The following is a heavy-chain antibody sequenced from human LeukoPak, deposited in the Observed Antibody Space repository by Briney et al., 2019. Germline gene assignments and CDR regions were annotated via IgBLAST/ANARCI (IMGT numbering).Heavy chain of an antibody. Sequence: GGSLRLSCAASWFTVSSNYMSWVRQAPGKGLEWVSVIYSGGSTYYADSVKGRFTISRDNSKNTLYLQMNSLRAEDTAVYYCARGGRGVPAASDYWGQGILVTVSS. D-gene: IGHD2-2*01. V-gene: IGHV3-53*01. CDR2: IYSGGST. CDR3: ARGGRGVPAASDY. CDR1: WFTVSSNY. J-gene: IGHJ4*02.